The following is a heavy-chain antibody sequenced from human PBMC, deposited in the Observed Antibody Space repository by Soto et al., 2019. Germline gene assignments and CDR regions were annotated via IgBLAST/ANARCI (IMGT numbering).Heavy chain of an antibody. Sequence: TSETLSLTCTVSGGSISSYYWSWIRQPPGKGLEWIGYIYYSGSTNYNPSLKSRVTISVDTSKNQFSLKLSSVTAADTAVYYCARASGQTTVTIEGWYYYYYMDVWGKGTTVTV. CDR1: GGSISSYY. D-gene: IGHD4-17*01. V-gene: IGHV4-59*01. CDR2: IYYSGST. J-gene: IGHJ6*03. CDR3: ARASGQTTVTIEGWYYYYYMDV.